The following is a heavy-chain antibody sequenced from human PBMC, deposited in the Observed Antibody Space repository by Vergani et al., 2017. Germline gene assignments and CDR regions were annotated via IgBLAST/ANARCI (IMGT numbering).Heavy chain of an antibody. CDR2: ISSSSSYI. CDR3: ARARCIETCYMSNWLDS. J-gene: IGHJ5*01. V-gene: IGHV3-21*01. D-gene: IGHD3-9*01. Sequence: EVHLAESGGGLVQSGGSLRLSCAASGFTFSSYSMNWVRQAPGKGLEWVSSISSSSSYIHYSDSLKGRFTISRDNAQNTLYLQMNSMRVEDTGVYYCARARCIETCYMSNWLDSWGQGTLVTVSS. CDR1: GFTFSSYS.